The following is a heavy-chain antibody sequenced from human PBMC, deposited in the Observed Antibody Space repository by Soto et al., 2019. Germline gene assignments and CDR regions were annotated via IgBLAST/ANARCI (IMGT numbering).Heavy chain of an antibody. J-gene: IGHJ5*02. CDR2: ISYDGRIK. D-gene: IGHD3-16*01. CDR3: AKDRAPKPRLSWFDP. CDR1: GFTFSTYA. Sequence: QVQLVESGGGVVQPGRSLRLSCEASGFTFSTYAMHWVRQSPGKGLEWVAVISYDGRIKYYADSVKGRFTISRDNSKNTLSLQMNSVRPEDTAIYYCAKDRAPKPRLSWFDPWGQGTLLTVSS. V-gene: IGHV3-30*18.